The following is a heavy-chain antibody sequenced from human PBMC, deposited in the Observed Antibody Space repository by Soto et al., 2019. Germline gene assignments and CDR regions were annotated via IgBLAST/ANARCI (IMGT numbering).Heavy chain of an antibody. J-gene: IGHJ2*01. CDR1: GFTVSSNY. CDR3: ARVDGYCSGGRCYTSPSWYFDL. Sequence: EVQLVESGGGLVQPGGSLRLSCAASGFTVSSNYMSWVRQAPGKGLEWVSVIYSGGSTYYADSVKGRFTISRHNSKNTLYLQMNSLRAEDTAVYYCARVDGYCSGGRCYTSPSWYFDLWGRGTLVTVSS. CDR2: IYSGGST. V-gene: IGHV3-53*04. D-gene: IGHD2-15*01.